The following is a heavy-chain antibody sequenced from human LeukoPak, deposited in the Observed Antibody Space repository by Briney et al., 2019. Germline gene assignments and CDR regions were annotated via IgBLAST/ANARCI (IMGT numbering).Heavy chain of an antibody. J-gene: IGHJ4*02. CDR3: ARDIAIYGSGSYSFDY. V-gene: IGHV3-11*01. D-gene: IGHD3-10*01. Sequence: PGGSLRLSCAASGFTFSDYYMSWIRQAPGKGLECVSYISSSGSTIYYADSVKGRFTISRDNAKNSLYLQMNRLRAEDTAVYYCARDIAIYGSGSYSFDYWGQGTLVTVSS. CDR1: GFTFSDYY. CDR2: ISSSGSTI.